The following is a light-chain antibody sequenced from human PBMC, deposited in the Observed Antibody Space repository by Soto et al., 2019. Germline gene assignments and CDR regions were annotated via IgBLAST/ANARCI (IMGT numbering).Light chain of an antibody. CDR2: LTSDGSH. V-gene: IGLV4-69*01. CDR3: QTWGTGIQV. J-gene: IGLJ3*02. Sequence: QPVLTQSPSASASLGASVKLTCTLSSGHSSYAIAWHQQQPEKGPRYLMKLTSDGSHSKGDRIPDRFSGSSSGAERYLTISSLQSEDEADDYCQTWGTGIQVFGGGTQLTVL. CDR1: SGHSSYA.